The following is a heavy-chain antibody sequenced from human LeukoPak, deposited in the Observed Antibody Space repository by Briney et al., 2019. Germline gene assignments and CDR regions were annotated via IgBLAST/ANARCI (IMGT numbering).Heavy chain of an antibody. CDR1: GLSFSNSW. Sequence: GGSLRLSCAASGLSFSNSWMSWVRQAPGKGLEWLAEINQGGSIRVYVDAVKGRFTISRDNADNSLYLHMNSLRGDDTAVYYCGRDPQNGAIDYWGQGTLVTVPS. D-gene: IGHD4-17*01. CDR2: INQGGSIR. J-gene: IGHJ4*02. CDR3: GRDPQNGAIDY. V-gene: IGHV3-7*01.